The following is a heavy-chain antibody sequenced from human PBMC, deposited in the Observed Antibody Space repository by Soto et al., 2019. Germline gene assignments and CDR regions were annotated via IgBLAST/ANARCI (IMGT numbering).Heavy chain of an antibody. D-gene: IGHD3-10*01. CDR3: ARQAITMPRLAPFDY. Sequence: ASVKVSCKASGYTFTSYGISWVRQAPGQGLEWMGWISAYNGNTNYAQKLQGRVTMTTDTSTSTAYMELRSLRSDDTAVYYCARQAITMPRLAPFDYWGQGTLVTVSS. CDR2: ISAYNGNT. J-gene: IGHJ4*02. CDR1: GYTFTSYG. V-gene: IGHV1-18*01.